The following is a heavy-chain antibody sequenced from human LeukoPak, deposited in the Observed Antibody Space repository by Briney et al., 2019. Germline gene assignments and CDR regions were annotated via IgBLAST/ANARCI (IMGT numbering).Heavy chain of an antibody. Sequence: PGGSLRLSCAASGFTVSSNYMSWVRQAPGKGLEWVSVIYSGGNTYYADSVKGRFTISRDNSKNTLYLQMNSLRAEDTAMYYCARVRSGYCDTTTCYGAVDYWGQGTLVTVSS. CDR1: GFTVSSNY. CDR3: ARVRSGYCDTTTCYGAVDY. V-gene: IGHV3-53*01. J-gene: IGHJ4*02. CDR2: IYSGGNT. D-gene: IGHD2-2*01.